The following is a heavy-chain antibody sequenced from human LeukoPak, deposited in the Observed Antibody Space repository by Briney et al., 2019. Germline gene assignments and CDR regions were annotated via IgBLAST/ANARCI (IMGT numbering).Heavy chain of an antibody. CDR2: FDPEDGET. D-gene: IGHD7-27*01. V-gene: IGHV1-24*01. CDR3: ATVAGFWGGGPYYFDY. CDR1: GYTLTELS. J-gene: IGHJ4*02. Sequence: APVKVSCKVSGYTLTELSMHWVRQAPGKGLEWMGGFDPEDGETIYAQKFQGRVTMTEDTSTDTAYMELSSLRSEDTAVYYCATVAGFWGGGPYYFDYWGQGTLVTVSS.